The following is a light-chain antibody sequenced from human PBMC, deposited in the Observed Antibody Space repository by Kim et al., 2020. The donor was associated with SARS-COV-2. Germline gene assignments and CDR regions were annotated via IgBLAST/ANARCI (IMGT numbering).Light chain of an antibody. J-gene: IGKJ1*01. V-gene: IGKV1-39*01. CDR3: QQSYSTPRT. Sequence: ASVGDRITITCRASQSISSYLNWYQQKPGKAPKLLIYAASSLQSGVPSRFSGSGSGTDFTLTISSLQPEDFATYYCQQSYSTPRTFGQGTKVDIK. CDR2: AAS. CDR1: QSISSY.